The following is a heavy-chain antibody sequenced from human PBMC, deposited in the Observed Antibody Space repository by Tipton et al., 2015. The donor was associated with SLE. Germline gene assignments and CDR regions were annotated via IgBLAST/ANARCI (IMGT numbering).Heavy chain of an antibody. CDR1: GDSITSITRTNW. D-gene: IGHD2-8*01. J-gene: IGHJ4*02. CDR2: IFHSGST. V-gene: IGHV4-4*02. CDR3: AKWTRGFDY. Sequence: TLSLTCTVSGDSITSITRTNWWSWVRQPPGKGLEWIGEIFHSGSTNYRPSLKSRVIISVDKSKNQFSLKLTSVTAADTAVYYCAKWTRGFDYWGQGTLVTVSS.